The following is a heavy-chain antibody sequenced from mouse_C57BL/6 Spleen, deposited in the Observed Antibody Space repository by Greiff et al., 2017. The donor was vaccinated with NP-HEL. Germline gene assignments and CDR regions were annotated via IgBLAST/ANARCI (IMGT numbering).Heavy chain of an antibody. CDR3: ARGSSGYYFDY. V-gene: IGHV1-42*01. J-gene: IGHJ2*01. Sequence: EVQLQESGPELVKPGASVKISCKASGYSFTGYYMNWVKQSPEKSLEWIGEINPSTGGTTYNQKFKAKATLTVDKSSSTAYMQLKSLTSEDSAVYYCARGSSGYYFDYWGQGTTLTVSS. D-gene: IGHD3-2*02. CDR2: INPSTGGT. CDR1: GYSFTGYY.